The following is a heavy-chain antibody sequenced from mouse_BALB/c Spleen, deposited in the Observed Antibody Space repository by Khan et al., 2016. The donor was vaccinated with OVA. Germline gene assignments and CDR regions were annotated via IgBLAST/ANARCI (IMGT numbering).Heavy chain of an antibody. V-gene: IGHV1-7*01. J-gene: IGHJ2*01. CDR3: ARDRIDY. CDR1: GYTFTTYW. Sequence: QIQLVQSGAELGKPGASVKMSCKASGYTFTTYWMHWVKQRPGQGLEWIGYINPTSDYTDYNEKFKDKATLSADKSSSTAYMQLSSLTSEDSAVYYCARDRIDYWGQGTTLTVSS. CDR2: INPTSDYT.